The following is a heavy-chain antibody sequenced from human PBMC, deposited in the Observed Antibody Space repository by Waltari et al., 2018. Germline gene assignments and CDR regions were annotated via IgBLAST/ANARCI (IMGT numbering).Heavy chain of an antibody. Sequence: EVQLLESGGGLVQPGGSLRLSCAAPGFTFSRYAMSWVRPAPGPGLEWVSAISGSGGSTYYADSVKGRFTISRDNSKNTLYLQMNSLRAEDTAVYYCAKDAPRYGSGSYYSYFDYWGQGTLVTVSS. D-gene: IGHD3-10*01. CDR2: ISGSGGST. J-gene: IGHJ4*02. CDR3: AKDAPRYGSGSYYSYFDY. CDR1: GFTFSRYA. V-gene: IGHV3-23*01.